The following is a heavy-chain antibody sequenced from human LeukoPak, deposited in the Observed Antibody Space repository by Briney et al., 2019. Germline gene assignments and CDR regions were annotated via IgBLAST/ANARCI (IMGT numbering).Heavy chain of an antibody. D-gene: IGHD1-26*01. CDR1: GFTFSSYW. CDR2: INSDGSST. Sequence: PGGSLRLSCAASGFTFSSYWMHWVRQAPGKGLVWVSRINSDGSSTSYADSVKGRFTISRDDAKNTLYLQMNSLRAEDTAVYYCARVGRNFGWFDPWGQGTLVTVSS. V-gene: IGHV3-74*01. J-gene: IGHJ5*02. CDR3: ARVGRNFGWFDP.